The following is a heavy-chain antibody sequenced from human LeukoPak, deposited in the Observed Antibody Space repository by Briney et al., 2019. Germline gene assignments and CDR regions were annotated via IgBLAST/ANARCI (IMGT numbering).Heavy chain of an antibody. J-gene: IGHJ4*02. Sequence: ASVKLSCKASGGTFSSYAISWVRQAPGQGLEWMGRINPNSGGTNYAQKFQGRVTMTRDTSISTAYMELSRLRSDDTAVYYCARFSLSEDGDYWGQGTLVTVSS. V-gene: IGHV1-2*06. CDR1: GGTFSSYA. CDR2: INPNSGGT. D-gene: IGHD3-3*02. CDR3: ARFSLSEDGDY.